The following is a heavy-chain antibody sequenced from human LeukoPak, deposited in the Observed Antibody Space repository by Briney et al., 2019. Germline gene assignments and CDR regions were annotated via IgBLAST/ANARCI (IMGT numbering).Heavy chain of an antibody. D-gene: IGHD6-6*01. V-gene: IGHV4-34*01. CDR1: GGSFSGYY. Sequence: PSETLSLTCAVYGGSFSGYYWSWIRQPPWKGLEWIGEINHSGSTNYNPSPKSRVTISVDTSKNQFSLKLSSVTAADTSVYYCARLYSSSSIPYDYWGQGTLVTVSS. CDR2: INHSGST. J-gene: IGHJ4*02. CDR3: ARLYSSSSIPYDY.